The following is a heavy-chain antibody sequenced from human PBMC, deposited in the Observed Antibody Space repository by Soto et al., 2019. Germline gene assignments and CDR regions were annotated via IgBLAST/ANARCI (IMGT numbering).Heavy chain of an antibody. CDR1: GGSISSGDYY. V-gene: IGHV4-30-4*01. Sequence: PSETLSLTCTVSGGSISSGDYYWSWIRQPPGKGLEWIGYIYYSGSTYYNPSLKSRVTISVDTSKNQFSLKLSSVTAADTAVYYCARAPRPATISTVGFDYWGQGTLVTVS. D-gene: IGHD4-17*01. J-gene: IGHJ4*02. CDR3: ARAPRPATISTVGFDY. CDR2: IYYSGST.